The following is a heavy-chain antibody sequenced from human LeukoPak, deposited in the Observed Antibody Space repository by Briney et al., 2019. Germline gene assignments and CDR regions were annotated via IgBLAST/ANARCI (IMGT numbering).Heavy chain of an antibody. Sequence: ASVKVSCKASGYTFTSYGISWVRQAPGQGLEWMGWISAYNGNTNYAQKLQGRVTMTTDTSTSTAYMELRSLRSDDTAVYYCARVRQTAAAGGYYYYGMDVWGQGTTVTVSS. V-gene: IGHV1-18*01. D-gene: IGHD6-13*01. CDR1: GYTFTSYG. CDR2: ISAYNGNT. J-gene: IGHJ6*02. CDR3: ARVRQTAAAGGYYYYGMDV.